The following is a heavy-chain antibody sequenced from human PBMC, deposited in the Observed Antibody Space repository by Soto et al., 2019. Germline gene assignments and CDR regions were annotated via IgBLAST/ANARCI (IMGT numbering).Heavy chain of an antibody. V-gene: IGHV1-69*01. J-gene: IGHJ6*02. D-gene: IGHD2-21*02. CDR3: AKAVADDGFCDGRSSTSIRSYGMDV. Sequence: QVQLVQSGPEMKKPGSSVKVSCQASGGTFSSYVISWVRQAPGHGLGWMGGIITIFETAMYEQKFQGRVPITADEHTSIVHMELSSLRPEDSALSFCAKAVADDGFCDGRSSTSIRSYGMDVWGQGTPVTVSS. CDR1: GGTFSSYV. CDR2: IITIFETA.